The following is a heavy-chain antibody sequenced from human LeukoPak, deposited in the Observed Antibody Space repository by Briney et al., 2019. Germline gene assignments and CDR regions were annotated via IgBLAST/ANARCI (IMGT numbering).Heavy chain of an antibody. CDR1: GGSISSSSYY. Sequence: SETLSLTCTVSGGSISSSSYYWGWIRQPPGTGLEWIGSIYYSGSTYYNPSLKSRVTISVDTSKNQFSLKLSSVTAADTALYYCATGGPDYWGQGTLVTVSS. CDR3: ATGGPDY. J-gene: IGHJ4*02. V-gene: IGHV4-39*01. CDR2: IYYSGST. D-gene: IGHD2-15*01.